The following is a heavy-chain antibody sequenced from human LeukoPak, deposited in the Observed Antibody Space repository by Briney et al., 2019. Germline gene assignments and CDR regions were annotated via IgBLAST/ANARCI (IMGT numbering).Heavy chain of an antibody. CDR1: GYRFTSYW. V-gene: IGHV5-51*01. CDR3: ARVQAEYSSSWDNWFDP. CDR2: IYPGDSDT. J-gene: IGHJ5*02. Sequence: GESLEISCKGSGYRFTSYWIGWVRQMPGKGLEWMGIIYPGDSDTRYSPSFQGQVTISADKSISTAYLQWSSLKASDTAMYYCARVQAEYSSSWDNWFDPWGQGTLVTVSS. D-gene: IGHD6-13*01.